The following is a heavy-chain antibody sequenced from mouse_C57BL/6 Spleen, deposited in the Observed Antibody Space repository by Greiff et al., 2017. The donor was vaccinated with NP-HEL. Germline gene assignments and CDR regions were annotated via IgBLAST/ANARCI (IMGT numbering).Heavy chain of an antibody. J-gene: IGHJ1*03. CDR2: IYPGDGDT. V-gene: IGHV1-80*01. CDR1: GYAFSSYW. CDR3: ARSGGSHWYFDV. Sequence: LQESGAELVKPGASVKISCKASGYAFSSYWMNWVKQRPGKGLEWIGQIYPGDGDTNYNGKFKGKATLTADKSSSTAYMQLSSLTSEDSAVYFCARSGGSHWYFDVWGTGTTVTVSS. D-gene: IGHD1-1*01.